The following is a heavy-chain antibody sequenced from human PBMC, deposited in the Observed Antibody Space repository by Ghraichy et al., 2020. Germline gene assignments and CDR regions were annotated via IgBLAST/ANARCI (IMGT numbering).Heavy chain of an antibody. V-gene: IGHV1-69*06. J-gene: IGHJ3*02. CDR1: GGTFSSYA. CDR2: IIPIFGTA. Sequence: SVKVSCKASGGTFSSYAISWVRQAPGQGLEWMGGIIPIFGTANYAQKFQGRVTITADKSTSTAYMELSSLRSEDTAVYYCARGALISYGDYEVPYPFDIWGQGTMVTVSS. D-gene: IGHD4-17*01. CDR3: ARGALISYGDYEVPYPFDI.